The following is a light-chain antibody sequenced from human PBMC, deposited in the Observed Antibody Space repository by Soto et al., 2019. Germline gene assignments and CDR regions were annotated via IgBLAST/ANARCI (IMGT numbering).Light chain of an antibody. CDR1: SSDVGAYKY. Sequence: QSALTQPASVSGSPGQSVTISCTGTSSDVGAYKYVSWYQQHPGKAPKLMIFEVTKRPSGVSSRFSASKSGNTASLTISGVQAEDEADYYCCSYAGTTTWVFGGGTKLTVL. J-gene: IGLJ2*01. V-gene: IGLV2-23*02. CDR2: EVT. CDR3: CSYAGTTTWV.